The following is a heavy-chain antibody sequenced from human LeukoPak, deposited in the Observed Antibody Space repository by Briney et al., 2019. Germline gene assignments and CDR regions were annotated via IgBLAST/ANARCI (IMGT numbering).Heavy chain of an antibody. CDR1: GYTFIAYH. V-gene: IGHV1-2*02. J-gene: IGHJ6*02. CDR3: AREIVVVPAAERDYYYYGMDV. D-gene: IGHD2-2*01. CDR2: INPNTGGT. Sequence: GASVKVSCKTSGYTFIAYHIHWVRQAPGQGLEWMGWINPNTGGTNYAQKFQGRVTMTRDTSTSTAYMELRSLRSDDTAVYYCAREIVVVPAAERDYYYYGMDVWGQGTTVTVSS.